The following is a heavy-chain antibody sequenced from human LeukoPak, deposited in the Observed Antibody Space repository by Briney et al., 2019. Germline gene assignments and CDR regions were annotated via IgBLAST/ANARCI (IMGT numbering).Heavy chain of an antibody. Sequence: PSETLSLTCTVSGGSISSGSYYWSWIRQPAGKGLEWIGRIYNSGSTNYNPSLKSRVTISVDTSKNQFSLKLSSVTAADTAVYSCAGASDYGSGSYFFFDPWGQGTLVTVSS. D-gene: IGHD3-10*01. V-gene: IGHV4-61*02. J-gene: IGHJ5*02. CDR3: AGASDYGSGSYFFFDP. CDR2: IYNSGST. CDR1: GGSISSGSYY.